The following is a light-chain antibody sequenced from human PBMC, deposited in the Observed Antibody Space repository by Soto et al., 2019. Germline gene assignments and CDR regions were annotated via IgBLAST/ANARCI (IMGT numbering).Light chain of an antibody. CDR1: QGVGVY. CDR3: QKYNSAPLT. J-gene: IGKJ4*01. V-gene: IGKV1-27*01. CDR2: AAS. Sequence: DIQMTQSPSSVSASLGDRVTITCRASQGVGVYLAWFQQKPGNVPKLLIYAASTLQSGVPSRFSGSGSGTDFTLTISSLQPEDVATYYCQKYNSAPLTFGGGTKVEIK.